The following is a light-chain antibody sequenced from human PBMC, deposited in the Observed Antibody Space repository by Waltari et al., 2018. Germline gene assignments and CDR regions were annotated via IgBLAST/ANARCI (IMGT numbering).Light chain of an antibody. CDR3: AAWDDSLSVSYV. V-gene: IGLV1-47*01. CDR2: RTN. Sequence: QSVLTQPPSAAGTPGQRGTISCPGTNSNIGTNSLLRSQQLPGTAPKLLIYRTNQRPSGVPDRFSGSKSGTSASLAITGLRSEDEADYYCAAWDDSLSVSYVFGSGTKVTV. J-gene: IGLJ1*01. CDR1: NSNIGTNS.